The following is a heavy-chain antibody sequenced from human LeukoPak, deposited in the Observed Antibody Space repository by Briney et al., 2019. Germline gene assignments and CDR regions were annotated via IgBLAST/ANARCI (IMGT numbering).Heavy chain of an antibody. CDR2: ISGSGGST. CDR1: GFTFSSYA. J-gene: IGHJ3*02. Sequence: GGSLRLSCAASGFTFSSYAMSWVRQAPGKGLEWVSAISGSGGSTYYADSVKGRFTISRDNAKNSLYLQMNSLRAEDTALYYCAKVAPYDSSRRHAFDIWGQGTMVTVSS. D-gene: IGHD3-22*01. V-gene: IGHV3-23*01. CDR3: AKVAPYDSSRRHAFDI.